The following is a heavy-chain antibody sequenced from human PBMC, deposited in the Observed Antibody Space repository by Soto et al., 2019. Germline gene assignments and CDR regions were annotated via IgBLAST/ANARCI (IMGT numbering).Heavy chain of an antibody. J-gene: IGHJ5*02. Sequence: GASVKVSCKASGGTFRSYAFTWVRQAPGQRLEWMGWINPDNGNTKSSQKFQDRVIITRDTSASTAYMDLSSLRSEDTAVYYCARGIATGQLDPWGQGTLVTVSS. CDR2: INPDNGNT. V-gene: IGHV1-3*01. CDR1: GGTFRSYA. D-gene: IGHD2-15*01. CDR3: ARGIATGQLDP.